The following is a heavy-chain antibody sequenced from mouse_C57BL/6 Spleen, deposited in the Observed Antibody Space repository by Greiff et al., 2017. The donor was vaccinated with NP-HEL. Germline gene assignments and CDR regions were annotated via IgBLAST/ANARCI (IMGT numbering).Heavy chain of an antibody. D-gene: IGHD3-2*02. CDR3: ARGGQLRLRGFAY. V-gene: IGHV1-54*01. Sequence: QVQLQQSGAELVRPGTSVKVSCKASGYAFTNYLIEWVKQRPGQGLEWIGVINPGSGGTNYNEKFKGKATLTADKSSSTAYMQLSSLTSEDSAVYFCARGGQLRLRGFAYWGQGTLVTVSA. CDR1: GYAFTNYL. CDR2: INPGSGGT. J-gene: IGHJ3*01.